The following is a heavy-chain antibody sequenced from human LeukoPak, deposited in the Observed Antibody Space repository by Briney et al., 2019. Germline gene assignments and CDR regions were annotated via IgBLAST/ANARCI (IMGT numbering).Heavy chain of an antibody. CDR3: ARDPDSSGWFGFDY. D-gene: IGHD6-19*01. CDR2: TYYRSQWYN. J-gene: IGHJ4*02. V-gene: IGHV6-1*01. Sequence: SQTLSLTFAISGDSVSTNSAAWNGIRQSPSRGLEWLGRTYYRSQWYNDYAVSAKSRVTINPDTSTNQFSLQLNAVPPEDTAVYYCARDPDSSGWFGFDYWGQGTLVTVSS. CDR1: GDSVSTNSAA.